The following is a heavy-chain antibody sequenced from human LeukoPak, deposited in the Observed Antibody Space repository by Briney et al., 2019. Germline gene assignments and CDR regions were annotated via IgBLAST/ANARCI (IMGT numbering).Heavy chain of an antibody. V-gene: IGHV4-34*01. CDR2: INHSGST. CDR1: GGSFSGYY. Sequence: SETLSLTCAVYGGSFSGYYWSWIRQPPGKGLEWIGEINHSGSTNYNPSLKSRVTISVDTSKNQFSLKLSSVTAADTAVYYCASQGLFDYWGQGTLVTASS. J-gene: IGHJ4*02. D-gene: IGHD6-25*01. CDR3: ASQGLFDY.